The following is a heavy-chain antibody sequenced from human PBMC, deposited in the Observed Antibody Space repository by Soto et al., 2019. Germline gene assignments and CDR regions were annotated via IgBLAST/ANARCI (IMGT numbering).Heavy chain of an antibody. CDR1: GGSISSGGYY. J-gene: IGHJ4*02. CDR3: ARVRGFFYDSTGYPGKEKYFDY. V-gene: IGHV4-31*03. D-gene: IGHD3-22*01. CDR2: IYYSGST. Sequence: QVQLQESGPGLVKPSQTLSLICTVSGGSISSGGYYWSWIRQHPGKGLEWIGYIYYSGSTYYNPSLKSRVTISVXTXKNXFSLKLSSVTAADTAVYYCARVRGFFYDSTGYPGKEKYFDYWGQGTLVTVSS.